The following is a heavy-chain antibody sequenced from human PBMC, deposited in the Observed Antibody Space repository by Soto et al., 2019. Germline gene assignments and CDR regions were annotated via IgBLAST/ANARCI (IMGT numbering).Heavy chain of an antibody. CDR3: ARVYCTNGVCYAGSDFYFDS. V-gene: IGHV4-31*01. J-gene: IGHJ4*02. CDR1: GGSITSGGHY. Sequence: QVQLQESGPGLVKPSHNLSLTCSVSGGSITSGGHYWSWVRQHPGKGLEWVGYIYYSGSTYYNPSLKSPLIISVDTSKNQFSLKLRSVTAADTAVYYCARVYCTNGVCYAGSDFYFDSWGQGSLVTVSS. D-gene: IGHD2-8*01. CDR2: IYYSGST.